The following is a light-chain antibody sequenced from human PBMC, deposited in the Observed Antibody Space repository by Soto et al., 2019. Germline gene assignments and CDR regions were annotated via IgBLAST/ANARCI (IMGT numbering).Light chain of an antibody. CDR3: QQYNDWPRT. Sequence: IVMTQSPGTLSVSPGERATLSCRASQSVNSNLDWYQQKPGQAPRILIYGASTRATAIPARFSGSGSGTEFTLTISSLQSEDFAVYYCQQYNDWPRTFGGGTKGEIK. CDR1: QSVNSN. CDR2: GAS. V-gene: IGKV3-15*01. J-gene: IGKJ4*01.